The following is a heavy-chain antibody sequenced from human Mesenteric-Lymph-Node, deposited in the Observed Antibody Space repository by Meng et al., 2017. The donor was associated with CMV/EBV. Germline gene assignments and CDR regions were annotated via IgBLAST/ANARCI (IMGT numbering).Heavy chain of an antibody. CDR1: GFTFSSYG. V-gene: IGHV3-33*01. CDR2: IWYDGSDK. J-gene: IGHJ4*02. D-gene: IGHD7-27*01. Sequence: GESLKISCAASGFTFSSYGMHWVRQAPGKGLEWVAVIWYDGSDKYYADSMKGRFTISRDNSKNTLYLQMNSLRAEDTAVYYCARGSANWGSAGHLDYWGQGTLVTVSS. CDR3: ARGSANWGSAGHLDY.